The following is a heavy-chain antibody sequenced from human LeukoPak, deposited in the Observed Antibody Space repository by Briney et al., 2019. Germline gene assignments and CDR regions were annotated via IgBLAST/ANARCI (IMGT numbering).Heavy chain of an antibody. V-gene: IGHV1-69*04. J-gene: IGHJ4*02. Sequence: SVKVSCKASGYTFTSYAMNWVRQAPGQGLEWMGRIIPILGIANYAQKFQGRVTITADKSTSTAYMELSSLRSEDTAVYYCARAYYYDSSGYSYWGQGTLVTVSS. D-gene: IGHD3-22*01. CDR3: ARAYYYDSSGYSY. CDR2: IIPILGIA. CDR1: GYTFTSYA.